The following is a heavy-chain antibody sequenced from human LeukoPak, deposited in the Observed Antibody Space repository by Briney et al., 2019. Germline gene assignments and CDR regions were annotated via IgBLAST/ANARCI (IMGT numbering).Heavy chain of an antibody. Sequence: ASVKVSCKASGGTFSSYAISWVRQAPGQGLEWMGRIIPILGITNYAQKFQGRVTITADKSTSTAYMELSSLRSEDTAVYYCARGSRGSSGYDAFDIWGKGTTVTVSS. D-gene: IGHD6-19*01. CDR3: ARGSRGSSGYDAFDI. CDR1: GGTFSSYA. V-gene: IGHV1-69*04. CDR2: IIPILGIT. J-gene: IGHJ3*02.